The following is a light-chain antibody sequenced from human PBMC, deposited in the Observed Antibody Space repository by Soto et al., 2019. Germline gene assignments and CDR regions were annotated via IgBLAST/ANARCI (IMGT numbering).Light chain of an antibody. CDR3: ISFTPSTTTHWV. J-gene: IGLJ3*02. CDR2: EVT. CDR1: SSDVGDYNR. Sequence: QSALTQPPSVSGSPGQSITISCTGTSSDVGDYNRVSWYQHHPGKAPKLMIFEVTNRPSGISDRFSGFKSGSTASLTISELQPDDEADYYCISFTPSTTTHWVFGGGTKLTVL. V-gene: IGLV2-14*01.